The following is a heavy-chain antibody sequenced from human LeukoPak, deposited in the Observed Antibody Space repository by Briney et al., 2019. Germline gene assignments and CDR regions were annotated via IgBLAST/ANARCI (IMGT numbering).Heavy chain of an antibody. D-gene: IGHD2-8*01. J-gene: IGHJ4*02. Sequence: GGSLRLSCATSGFPFSDFSMSWVRQAPGKGLEWISTTNSGGTSTYYAESVKGRFTISRDNSKNTLYLQMSSLRVEDTAVYYCAKQSYARSLGAGGPGTLVSVSS. V-gene: IGHV3-23*01. CDR2: TNSGGTST. CDR3: AKQSYARSLGA. CDR1: GFPFSDFS.